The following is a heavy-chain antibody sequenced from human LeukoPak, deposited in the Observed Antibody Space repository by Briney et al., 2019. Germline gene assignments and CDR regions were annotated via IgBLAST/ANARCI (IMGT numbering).Heavy chain of an antibody. V-gene: IGHV5-51*01. CDR2: IYPGDSDT. D-gene: IGHD3-9*01. J-gene: IGHJ4*02. Sequence: GESLKISCKGSGYIFNTYWIAWVRQMPGKGLEWMGIIYPGDSDTRYSPSFQGQVTISADEFISTAYLHWSSLKASDTAMYYCARQADYNVLTGYFKGHLDYWGQGTLVSVSS. CDR1: GYIFNTYW. CDR3: ARQADYNVLTGYFKGHLDY.